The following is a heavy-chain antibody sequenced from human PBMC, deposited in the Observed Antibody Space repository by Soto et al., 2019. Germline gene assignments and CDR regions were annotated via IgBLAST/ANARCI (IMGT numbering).Heavy chain of an antibody. CDR1: GGTFSSYA. CDR3: ARPSTSYYYDSSGYYEYYFDY. Sequence: QVQLVQSGAEVKKPGSSVKVSCKASGGTFSSYAISWVRQAPGQGLEWMGGIIPIFGTANYAQKFQGRVTITADESPSTAYMELSSLRSEETAVYYCARPSTSYYYDSSGYYEYYFDYWGQGTLVTVSS. J-gene: IGHJ4*02. V-gene: IGHV1-69*01. CDR2: IIPIFGTA. D-gene: IGHD3-22*01.